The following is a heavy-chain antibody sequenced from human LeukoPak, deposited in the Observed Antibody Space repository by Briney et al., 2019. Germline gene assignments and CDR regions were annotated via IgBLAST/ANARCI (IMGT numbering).Heavy chain of an antibody. CDR3: ARSRASSGHDQYHFDY. CDR1: GYTFTSYG. Sequence: ASVKVSCKASGYTFTSYGISWVRQAPGQGLEWMGWISAYNGNTNYAQKLQGRVTMTTDTSTSTAYMELRSLRSDDTAVYYCARSRASSGHDQYHFDYWGQGTLVTVSS. V-gene: IGHV1-18*01. D-gene: IGHD3-22*01. CDR2: ISAYNGNT. J-gene: IGHJ4*02.